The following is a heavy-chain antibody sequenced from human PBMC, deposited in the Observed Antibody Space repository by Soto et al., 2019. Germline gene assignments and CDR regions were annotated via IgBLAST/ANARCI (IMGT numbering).Heavy chain of an antibody. Sequence: QVQLQESGPGLVKPSRTLSLTCTVSGGSISSGGYYWSWIPQHPGKGLEWIGYIYYSGSTYYNPSLKSRVTISVDTSKNQFSLKLSSVTAADTAVYYCARDRGYSYGHGAYNWFDPWGQGTLVTVSS. J-gene: IGHJ5*02. CDR3: ARDRGYSYGHGAYNWFDP. V-gene: IGHV4-31*03. D-gene: IGHD5-18*01. CDR1: GGSISSGGYY. CDR2: IYYSGST.